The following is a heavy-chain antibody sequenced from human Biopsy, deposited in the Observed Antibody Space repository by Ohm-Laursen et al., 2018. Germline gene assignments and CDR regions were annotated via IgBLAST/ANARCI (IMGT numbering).Heavy chain of an antibody. CDR3: GNEVHGRDY. D-gene: IGHD2-15*01. CDR1: GNTFSDYQ. Sequence: GTLSLTCAVFGNTFSDYQWSWIRQPPGKGLEWIGQINQAGTTNYNPSLKSRVSISADASKYEFSLRLTSVTAAGTAVYLCGNEVHGRDYWGLGAQVTVSS. CDR2: INQAGTT. V-gene: IGHV4-34*08. J-gene: IGHJ4*02.